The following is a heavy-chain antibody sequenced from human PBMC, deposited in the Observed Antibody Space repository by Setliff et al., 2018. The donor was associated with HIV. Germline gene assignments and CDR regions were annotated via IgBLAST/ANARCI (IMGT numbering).Heavy chain of an antibody. CDR1: GYTFTSSG. CDR3: AIEGLWFGDRGYYMDV. D-gene: IGHD3-10*01. CDR2: IGTYNGDT. Sequence: ASVKVSCKASGYTFTSSGIPWVRQAPGQGLEWMGWIGTYNGDTNYAQKFQGRVTMTTDNSTSTAYMELRSLISDDTAVYYCAIEGLWFGDRGYYMDVWGTGTAVTVS. V-gene: IGHV1-18*01. J-gene: IGHJ6*03.